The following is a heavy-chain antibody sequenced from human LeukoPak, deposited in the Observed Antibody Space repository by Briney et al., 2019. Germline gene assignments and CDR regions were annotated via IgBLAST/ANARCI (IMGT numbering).Heavy chain of an antibody. CDR1: GFTFSRYS. CDR3: ARSHWNDVRYFDY. Sequence: GGSLRLSCAASGFTFSRYSMNWVRKAPGKGLEWVSSISSSSSYIYYADSVKGRFSISRDNAKNSLYLQMNGLRAEDTAVYYCARSHWNDVRYFDYWGQGTLVTVSS. CDR2: ISSSSSYI. D-gene: IGHD1-1*01. J-gene: IGHJ4*02. V-gene: IGHV3-21*01.